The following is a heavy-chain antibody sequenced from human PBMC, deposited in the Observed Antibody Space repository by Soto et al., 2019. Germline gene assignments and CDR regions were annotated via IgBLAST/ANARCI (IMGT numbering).Heavy chain of an antibody. V-gene: IGHV1-8*01. CDR1: GYTFTSYD. CDR2: MNPNSGNT. J-gene: IGHJ6*03. CDR3: ARTGGSPPDYYYYYMDV. D-gene: IGHD6-13*01. Sequence: ASVKVSCKASGYTFTSYDINWVRQATGQGLEWMGWMNPNSGNTGYAQKFQGRVTMTRNTSISTAYMELSSLRSEDTAVYYCARTGGSPPDYYYYYMDVWGKGTTVTVSS.